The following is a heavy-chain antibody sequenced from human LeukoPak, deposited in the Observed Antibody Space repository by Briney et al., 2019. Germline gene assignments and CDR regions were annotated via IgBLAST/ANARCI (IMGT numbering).Heavy chain of an antibody. V-gene: IGHV1-18*01. D-gene: IGHD3-22*01. Sequence: GASVKISCKASGYTFTSYGISWVRQAPGQGLEWMGWISAYNGNTNYAQKLQGRVTMTTDTSTSTAYMELSSLRSEDTAVYYCARPSTTYYSDSSGYYLFDYWGQGTLVTVSS. CDR1: GYTFTSYG. CDR3: ARPSTTYYSDSSGYYLFDY. CDR2: ISAYNGNT. J-gene: IGHJ4*02.